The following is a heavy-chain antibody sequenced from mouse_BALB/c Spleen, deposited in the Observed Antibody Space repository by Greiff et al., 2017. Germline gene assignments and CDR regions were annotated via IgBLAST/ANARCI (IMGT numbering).Heavy chain of an antibody. D-gene: IGHD1-1*01. CDR2: ISYDGSN. CDR1: GYSITSGYY. CDR3: ASLYYYGSSPYY. J-gene: IGHJ2*01. Sequence: DVKLQESGPGLVKPSQSLSLTCSVTGYSITSGYYWNWIRQFPGNKLEWMGYISYDGSNNYNPSLKNRISITRDTSKNQFFLKLNSVTTEDTATYYCASLYYYGSSPYYWGQGTTLTVSS. V-gene: IGHV3-6*02.